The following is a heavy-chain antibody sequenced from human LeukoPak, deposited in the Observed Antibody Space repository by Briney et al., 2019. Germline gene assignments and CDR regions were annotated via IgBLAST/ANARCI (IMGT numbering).Heavy chain of an antibody. V-gene: IGHV4-4*07. J-gene: IGHJ4*02. CDR1: GGSISSYS. CDR3: ARGPHFSRGEHSDY. Sequence: KPSETLSLTCTVSGGSISSYSWSWIRQPAGKGLEWVGRLYSSGGAVYNPSLKSRVTLSADTSKGQLSLKLTSVTAADTAVYFCARGPHFSRGEHSDYWGLGILVTVSS. D-gene: IGHD4-11*01. CDR2: LYSSGGA.